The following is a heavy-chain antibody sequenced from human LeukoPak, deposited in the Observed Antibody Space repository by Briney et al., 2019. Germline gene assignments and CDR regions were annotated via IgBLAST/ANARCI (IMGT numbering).Heavy chain of an antibody. V-gene: IGHV4-39*07. J-gene: IGHJ5*02. CDR3: ARGPARGTAYQLLPDNWFDP. D-gene: IGHD2-2*01. CDR1: GGSISSSSYY. Sequence: SSETLSLTCTVSGGSISSSSYYWGWIRQPPGKGLEWIGSIYYSGSTYYNPSLKSRVTISVDTSKNQFSLKLSSVTAADTAVYYCARGPARGTAYQLLPDNWFDPWGQGTLVTVSS. CDR2: IYYSGST.